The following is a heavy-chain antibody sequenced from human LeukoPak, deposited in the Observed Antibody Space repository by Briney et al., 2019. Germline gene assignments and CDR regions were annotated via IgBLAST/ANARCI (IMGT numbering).Heavy chain of an antibody. Sequence: GGSLRLSCTASGFIFSNCGLSWVRQPPGKGLEWVSAIGMGGDTYYADTVKGRFTISRGNSKNTLFLQMNNLRAEDTAIYYCAKAFYGSGSSYFDAWGQGTLVSVSS. V-gene: IGHV3-23*01. D-gene: IGHD3-10*01. CDR2: IGMGGDT. J-gene: IGHJ4*02. CDR1: GFIFSNCG. CDR3: AKAFYGSGSSYFDA.